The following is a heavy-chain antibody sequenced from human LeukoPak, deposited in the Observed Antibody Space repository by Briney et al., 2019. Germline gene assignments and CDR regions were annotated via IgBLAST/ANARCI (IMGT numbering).Heavy chain of an antibody. CDR2: MTSDSRTI. Sequence: GGSLRLFCAASGFTFSVYSMNWVRHAPGKGLEWISYMTSDSRTIYYADSVRGRFTISRDNAKQSLYLDLNSLRVDDTAVYYCARSTEWYADYWGQGAPVTVSS. V-gene: IGHV3-48*01. D-gene: IGHD3-3*01. CDR3: ARSTEWYADY. J-gene: IGHJ4*02. CDR1: GFTFSVYS.